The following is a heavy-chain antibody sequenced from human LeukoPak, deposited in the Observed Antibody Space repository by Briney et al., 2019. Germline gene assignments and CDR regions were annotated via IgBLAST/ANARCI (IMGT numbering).Heavy chain of an antibody. CDR1: GFTVSSNY. CDR2: IYSGGST. D-gene: IGHD1-26*01. J-gene: IGHJ6*02. CDR3: ARGALYYYYGMDV. Sequence: GGSLRLSCAASGFTVSSNYMSWVRQAPGKGLEWVSVIYSGGSTYYADSVKGRFTISRDNSKNTLYLQMNSLRAEDTAVYYCARGALYYYYGMDVWGQGTTVTVSS. V-gene: IGHV3-53*01.